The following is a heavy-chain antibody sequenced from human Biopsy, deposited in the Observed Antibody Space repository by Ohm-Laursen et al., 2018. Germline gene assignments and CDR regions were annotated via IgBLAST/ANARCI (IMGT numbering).Heavy chain of an antibody. J-gene: IGHJ6*02. CDR2: ISGSSTYI. V-gene: IGHV3-21*01. CDR3: ATSGAADIWGNYYGMDV. D-gene: IGHD3-16*01. Sequence: SLRLSCSASGVTLSGYAMNWVRQAPGKGLEWVSSISGSSTYIYYADSVKGRFTISRDNAKNSLSLQMNSLRADDTAVYYCATSGAADIWGNYYGMDVWGQGTTVTVSS. CDR1: GVTLSGYA.